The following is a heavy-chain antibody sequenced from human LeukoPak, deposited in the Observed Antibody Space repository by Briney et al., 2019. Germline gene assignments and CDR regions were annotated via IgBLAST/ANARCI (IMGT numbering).Heavy chain of an antibody. Sequence: GGTLRLSCAASGFTFSSYGMSWVRQAPGKGLEWVAFIRYDESNEYYADSVKGRFTISRDNSKNTLYLQMNSLRADDTAVYYCVKDSSWMGEYYFDYWGQGTLVTVSS. J-gene: IGHJ4*02. CDR3: VKDSSWMGEYYFDY. CDR1: GFTFSSYG. D-gene: IGHD3-16*01. V-gene: IGHV3-30*02. CDR2: IRYDESNE.